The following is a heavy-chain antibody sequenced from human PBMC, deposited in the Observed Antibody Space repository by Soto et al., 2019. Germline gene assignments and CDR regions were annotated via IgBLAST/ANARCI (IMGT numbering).Heavy chain of an antibody. CDR1: GYTFTSYG. V-gene: IGHV1-18*01. Sequence: ASVKVSCKASGYTFTSYGISWVRQAPGQGLEWMGWISAYNGNTNYAQKLQGRVTMTTDTSTSTAYMELRSLRSDDTAVYYCAGDLGSSPYYYDSSLNNWFDPWGQGTLVTVSS. J-gene: IGHJ5*02. CDR3: AGDLGSSPYYYDSSLNNWFDP. CDR2: ISAYNGNT. D-gene: IGHD3-22*01.